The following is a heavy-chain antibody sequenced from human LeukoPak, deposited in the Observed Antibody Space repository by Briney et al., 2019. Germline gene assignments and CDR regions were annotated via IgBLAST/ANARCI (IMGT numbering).Heavy chain of an antibody. CDR1: GGSMSSHY. J-gene: IGHJ5*02. Sequence: SETLSLTCSVSGGSMSSHYWSWIRQPPGKGLEWIGYIYYSGSTNYNPSLKSRVTISLDTSKNQFSLKLSSVTAADTAVYYCAKHLTNAYYDMIWFDPWGQGTLVTVPS. D-gene: IGHD3-16*01. CDR3: AKHLTNAYYDMIWFDP. CDR2: IYYSGST. V-gene: IGHV4-59*11.